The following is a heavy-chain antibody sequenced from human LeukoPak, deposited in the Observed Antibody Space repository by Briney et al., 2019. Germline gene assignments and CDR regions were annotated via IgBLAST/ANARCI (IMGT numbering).Heavy chain of an antibody. CDR1: GGSFSGYY. Sequence: PSETLSLTCAVYGGSFSGYYWSWIRQPPGKGLEWIGYIYYSGSTNYNPSLKSRVTISVDTSKNQFSLKLSSVTAADTAVYYCARGTWGYCSSTSCYKDWGQGTLVTVSS. V-gene: IGHV4-59*01. J-gene: IGHJ4*02. CDR3: ARGTWGYCSSTSCYKD. D-gene: IGHD2-2*01. CDR2: IYYSGST.